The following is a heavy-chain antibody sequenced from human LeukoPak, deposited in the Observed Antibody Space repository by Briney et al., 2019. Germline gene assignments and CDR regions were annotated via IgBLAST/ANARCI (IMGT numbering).Heavy chain of an antibody. CDR2: NNHSGST. J-gene: IGHJ4*02. D-gene: IGHD2-21*02. CDR1: GGSLSDYY. CDR3: ARGLVTHVGLWNY. V-gene: IGHV4-34*01. Sequence: AETLSLTCAVYGGSLSDYYWSWIRQPPGQGLQWLGENNHSGSTNYNPSLKSRVTLSLDTSKNQFSLKVRSVTAADTAVYYCARGLVTHVGLWNYWGQGSLVTVSS.